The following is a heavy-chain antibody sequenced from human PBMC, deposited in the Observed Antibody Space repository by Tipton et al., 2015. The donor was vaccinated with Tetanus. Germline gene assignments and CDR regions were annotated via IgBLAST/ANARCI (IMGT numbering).Heavy chain of an antibody. Sequence: LRLSCTVSGDSITSFYWSWIRQPPGKGLEWIGYIFYGGTTNYNPSLKSRVTISLDTSKNQFSLQLSSVTAADTAVYYCARDPHTIRTGNHRGFDYWGQGTLVTVSS. CDR1: GDSITSFY. CDR3: ARDPHTIRTGNHRGFDY. CDR2: IFYGGTT. D-gene: IGHD3-10*01. V-gene: IGHV4-59*01. J-gene: IGHJ4*02.